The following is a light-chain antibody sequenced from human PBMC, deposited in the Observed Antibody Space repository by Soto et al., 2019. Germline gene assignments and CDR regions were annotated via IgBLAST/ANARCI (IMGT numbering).Light chain of an antibody. CDR2: DAS. CDR3: QQRSNSWT. V-gene: IGKV3-11*01. CDR1: ESTSDY. J-gene: IGKJ1*01. Sequence: EIVLTQSPGTLSLSPGERATLSCRASESTSDYLAWYQQKPGQAPRLLIYDASNRATGIPAGFSGSGSGTHFTLTISRLEPGDFAVYYCQQRSNSWTFGQGTKVDI.